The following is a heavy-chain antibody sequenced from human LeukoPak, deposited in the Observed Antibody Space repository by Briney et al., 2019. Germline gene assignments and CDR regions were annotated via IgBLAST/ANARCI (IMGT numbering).Heavy chain of an antibody. J-gene: IGHJ4*02. CDR2: ISYDGSNK. CDR1: GFTFSVSA. Sequence: GGSLRLSCAASGFTFSVSAMYWVRQAPGKGLEWVAVISYDGSNKYYADSVKGRFTISRDNSKNTLYLQMNSLRAEDTAVYYCARASPYGSGSLGLFDYWGQGTLVTVSS. V-gene: IGHV3-30-3*01. D-gene: IGHD3-10*01. CDR3: ARASPYGSGSLGLFDY.